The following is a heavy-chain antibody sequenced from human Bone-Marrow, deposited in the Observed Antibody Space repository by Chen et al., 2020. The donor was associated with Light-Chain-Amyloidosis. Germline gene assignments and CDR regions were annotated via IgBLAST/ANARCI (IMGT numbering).Heavy chain of an antibody. CDR1: GLSFSTYW. CDR3: ARTTLRYLDY. V-gene: IGHV3-74*01. D-gene: IGHD3-9*01. J-gene: IGHJ4*02. Sequence: EVLLVESGGEVVQPGGSLRLSCTASGLSFSTYWMHWVRQSPGQGLVSVSRTNSAGTSTTYADSVKGRFTVSRDNTKNTMDLEMNSLRVEDTAVYYCARTTLRYLDYWGQGTLVTVSS. CDR2: TNSAGTST.